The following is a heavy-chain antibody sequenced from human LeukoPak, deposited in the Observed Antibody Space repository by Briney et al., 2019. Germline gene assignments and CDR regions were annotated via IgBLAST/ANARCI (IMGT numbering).Heavy chain of an antibody. J-gene: IGHJ4*02. Sequence: SETLSLTCTVSGGSISSYYWSWIRQPPGKGLEWIGYIYYSGSTNYNPSLKSRVTISVDTSKNQFSLKLSSVTAADTAVYYCASMDLRLGESHYFDYWGQGTLVTVSS. CDR1: GGSISSYY. CDR2: IYYSGST. D-gene: IGHD3-16*01. CDR3: ASMDLRLGESHYFDY. V-gene: IGHV4-59*01.